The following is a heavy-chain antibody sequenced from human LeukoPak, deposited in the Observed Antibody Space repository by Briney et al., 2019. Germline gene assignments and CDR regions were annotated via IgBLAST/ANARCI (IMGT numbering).Heavy chain of an antibody. CDR1: GLTFTTYP. V-gene: IGHV3-30-3*01. CDR3: ARDRALDY. Sequence: GGSVRLSCAASGLTFTTYPMQWVRQAPGKGLEWVASISSDGANRYYAESVKGRFTISRANSENTLFLQMDSLRAEDTAVYYCARDRALDYWGQGTLVTVSS. J-gene: IGHJ4*02. CDR2: ISSDGANR.